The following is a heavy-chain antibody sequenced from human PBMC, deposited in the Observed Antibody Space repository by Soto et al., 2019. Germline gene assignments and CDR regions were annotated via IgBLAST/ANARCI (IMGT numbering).Heavy chain of an antibody. CDR3: ARVPYSSGWYAYVYYFDY. CDR1: GYTFTSYD. CDR2: MNPNSGNT. V-gene: IGHV1-8*01. J-gene: IGHJ4*02. Sequence: ASVKVSCKASGYTFTSYDINWVRQATGQGLEWMGWMNPNSGNTGYAQKFQGRVTMTRNTSISTAYMELSSLRSEDTAVYYCARVPYSSGWYAYVYYFDYWGQGTLVTVSS. D-gene: IGHD6-19*01.